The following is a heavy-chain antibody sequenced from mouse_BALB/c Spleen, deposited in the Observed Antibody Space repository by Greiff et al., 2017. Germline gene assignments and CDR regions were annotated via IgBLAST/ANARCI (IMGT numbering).Heavy chain of an antibody. V-gene: IGHV5-6-3*01. Sequence: EVNVVESGGGLVQPGGSLKLSCAASGFTFSSYGMSWVRQTPDKRLELVATINSNGGSTYYPDSVKGRFTISRDNARNILYLQMSSLRSEDTAMYYCARPGYYGSSAWFAYWGQGTLVTVSA. CDR2: INSNGGST. CDR3: ARPGYYGSSAWFAY. CDR1: GFTFSSYG. D-gene: IGHD1-1*01. J-gene: IGHJ3*01.